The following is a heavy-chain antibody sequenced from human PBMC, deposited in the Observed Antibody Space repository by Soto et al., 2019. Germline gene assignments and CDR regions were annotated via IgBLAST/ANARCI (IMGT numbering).Heavy chain of an antibody. D-gene: IGHD6-19*01. Sequence: SETLSLTCTVSGGSISSGSYHWSWIRQHPGKGLEWIGNIYYSGSSYYNPSLKSRATISIDTSKDQFSLRLGSVTAADTAVYYCARSGSGSGWLGGQGTLVTVSS. CDR3: ARSGSGSGWL. CDR2: IYYSGSS. V-gene: IGHV4-31*03. J-gene: IGHJ4*02. CDR1: GGSISSGSYH.